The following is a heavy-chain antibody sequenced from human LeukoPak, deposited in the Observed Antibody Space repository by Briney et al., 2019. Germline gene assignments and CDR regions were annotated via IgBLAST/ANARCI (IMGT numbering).Heavy chain of an antibody. D-gene: IGHD2-2*01. Sequence: GGSLRLSCAASGFTFSSYAMSWVRQAPGKGLEWVSGIIDTGRSTFYIDSVKGRFILSRDNSRNTLYLEMNSLRVEDTAIYYCVKDHCSVTNCLAGFDCWGQGTLVTVSS. J-gene: IGHJ4*02. CDR2: IIDTGRST. V-gene: IGHV3-23*01. CDR1: GFTFSSYA. CDR3: VKDHCSVTNCLAGFDC.